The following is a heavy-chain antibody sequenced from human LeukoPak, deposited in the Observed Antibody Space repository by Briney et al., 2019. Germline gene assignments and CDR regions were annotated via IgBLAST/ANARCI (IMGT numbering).Heavy chain of an antibody. CDR1: GASISSYY. CDR2: LFHSGST. J-gene: IGHJ4*02. V-gene: IGHV4-59*01. CDR3: ARAGASYSFDY. Sequence: SETLSLTCSVSGASISSYYWSWIRQPPGKGLEWIGYLFHSGSTNYNPSLKSRVTISVDTSKNQFSLKLNSVTAADTAVYYCARAGASYSFDYWGQGALGTVSS. D-gene: IGHD2-21*01.